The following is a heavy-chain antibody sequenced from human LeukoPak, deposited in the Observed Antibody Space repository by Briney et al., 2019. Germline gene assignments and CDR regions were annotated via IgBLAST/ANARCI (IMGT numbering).Heavy chain of an antibody. CDR2: IYHSGST. D-gene: IGHD3-10*01. V-gene: IGHV4-38-2*02. CDR3: ARELWLPDY. Sequence: SETLSLTCTVSGGSISSGYYWGWIRQPPGKGLEWIGSIYHSGSTYYNPSLKSRVTISVDTSKNQFSLKLSSVTAADTAVYYCARELWLPDYWGQGTLVTVSS. J-gene: IGHJ4*02. CDR1: GGSISSGYY.